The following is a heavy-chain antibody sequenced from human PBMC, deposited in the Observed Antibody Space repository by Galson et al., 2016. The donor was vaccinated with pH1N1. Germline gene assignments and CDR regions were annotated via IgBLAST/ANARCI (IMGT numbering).Heavy chain of an antibody. CDR2: INSRNTNI. D-gene: IGHD2-2*01. Sequence: SLRLSCAASGFPFSSYTMNWVRQAPGKGLEWVSSINSRNTNIYYADSVRCRFTISRDNAQNSLYLHMITLRPEDTALYFCARDEKCGTSSCYRHIDYWGPGILVAVSS. J-gene: IGHJ4*02. CDR3: ARDEKCGTSSCYRHIDY. V-gene: IGHV3-21*06. CDR1: GFPFSSYT.